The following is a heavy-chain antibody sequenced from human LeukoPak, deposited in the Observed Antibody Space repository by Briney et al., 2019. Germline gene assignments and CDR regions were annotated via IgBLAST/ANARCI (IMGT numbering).Heavy chain of an antibody. D-gene: IGHD4-17*01. CDR3: ARFSGPEGDYPPDY. Sequence: KPGGSLRLSCAASKFTFSTYEMNWVRQAPGKGLEWVSSISSSSSYIYYADSVKGRFTISRDNAKNSLYLQMNSLRAEDTAVYYCARFSGPEGDYPPDYWGQGTLVTVSS. J-gene: IGHJ4*02. V-gene: IGHV3-21*01. CDR1: KFTFSTYE. CDR2: ISSSSSYI.